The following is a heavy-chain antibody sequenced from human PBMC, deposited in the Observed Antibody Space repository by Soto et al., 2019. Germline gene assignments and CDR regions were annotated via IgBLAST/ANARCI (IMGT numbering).Heavy chain of an antibody. CDR2: IIPILDIT. CDR3: ARDNGTSGTTASGAY. D-gene: IGHD1-1*01. CDR1: GGTISTYT. Sequence: QVQLVQSGAEVKKPGSSVKVSCKASGGTISTYTFSWVRQAPGQGLEWMGRIIPILDITNYAQKFQGRVTITADKSTSTAYMELNSLRSEDTAIYYCARDNGTSGTTASGAYWGQGTLVTVSS. V-gene: IGHV1-69*08. J-gene: IGHJ4*02.